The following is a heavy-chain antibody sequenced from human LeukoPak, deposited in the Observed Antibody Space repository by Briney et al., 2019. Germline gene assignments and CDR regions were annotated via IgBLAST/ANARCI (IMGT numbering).Heavy chain of an antibody. J-gene: IGHJ4*02. Sequence: GGSLRLSCAASGFTFSSYWMSWVRKAPGEGQEWVANIKQDGSEKYYVDSVKGRFTISRDNAKNSLYLQMNSLRAEDTAVYYCRGRNGYNWDYWGQGTLVTVSS. D-gene: IGHD5-24*01. CDR1: GFTFSSYW. CDR3: RGRNGYNWDY. V-gene: IGHV3-7*01. CDR2: IKQDGSEK.